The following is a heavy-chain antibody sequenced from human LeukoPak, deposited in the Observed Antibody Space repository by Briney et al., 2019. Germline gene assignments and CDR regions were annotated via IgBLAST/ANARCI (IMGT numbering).Heavy chain of an antibody. J-gene: IGHJ4*02. CDR1: GFTFSDYY. CDR3: ANEEARAY. CDR2: MLYDGSND. Sequence: GGSLRLSCAASGFTFSDYYMSWIRQAPGKGLEWVAFMLYDGSNDYYADSVKGRFTISRDNSNNTLYLQMNSLRAEDTAVYYCANEEARAYWGQGTLVTVSS. V-gene: IGHV3-30*02.